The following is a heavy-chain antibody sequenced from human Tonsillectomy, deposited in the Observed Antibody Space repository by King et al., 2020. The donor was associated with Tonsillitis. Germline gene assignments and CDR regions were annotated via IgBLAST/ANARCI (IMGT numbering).Heavy chain of an antibody. J-gene: IGHJ3*02. Sequence: VQLQESGPGLVKPSGTLFLTCAVSGVSISSFHWWTWVRQPPGKGPGLIGGIHHTGSTHYNSSLKSRVTISLDKSKNQFSLTLNSVTAADTAVYYCASLRSDGGTYREVTFDIWGQGTMVTVSS. CDR2: IHHTGST. V-gene: IGHV4-4*02. CDR3: ASLRSDGGTYREVTFDI. CDR1: GVSISSFHW. D-gene: IGHD1-26*01.